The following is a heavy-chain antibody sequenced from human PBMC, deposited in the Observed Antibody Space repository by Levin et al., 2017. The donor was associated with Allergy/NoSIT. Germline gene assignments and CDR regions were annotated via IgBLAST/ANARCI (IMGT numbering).Heavy chain of an antibody. J-gene: IGHJ4*02. CDR2: ISSKASGWTP. V-gene: IGHV3-49*04. CDR1: GFSFGDYS. CDR3: IRSRSLDF. Sequence: PGGSLRLSCTASGFSFGDYSLNWVRQAPGKGLEWVGSISSKASGWTPHYAASVKGRFMISRDDSTSIAYLQMNSLKTDDTAVYYCIRSRSLDFWGQGTLVTVSS.